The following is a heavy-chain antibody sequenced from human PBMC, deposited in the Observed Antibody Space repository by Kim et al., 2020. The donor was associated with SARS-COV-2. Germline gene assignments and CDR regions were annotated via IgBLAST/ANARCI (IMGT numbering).Heavy chain of an antibody. V-gene: IGHV3-30*03. D-gene: IGHD2-2*01. CDR2: ISYEGSVK. Sequence: GGSLRPSCAASGFTFPRYGMHWVRQAPGKGLEWVTLISYEGSVKKYADSVKGRFTISRDDSKNTLYLQMNSLRADDTAVYYCARGLTSPLDYWGQGTLVTVSS. CDR3: ARGLTSPLDY. J-gene: IGHJ4*02. CDR1: GFTFPRYG.